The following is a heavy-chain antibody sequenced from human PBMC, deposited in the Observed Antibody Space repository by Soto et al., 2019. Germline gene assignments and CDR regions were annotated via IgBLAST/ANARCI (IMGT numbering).Heavy chain of an antibody. CDR1: GYTFSSYG. CDR2: INAGNGNT. Sequence: QVQLVQSGAEVKKHGASVKVSCKASGYTFSSYGLDWVRQAPGQRLEWMGGINAGNGNTKYSQKFQGRVTITRDTSATTAYMELSSLRYEDTAVYFCVREALRHCTSTNCSTDGFDPWGQGTLVRVSS. V-gene: IGHV1-3*01. CDR3: VREALRHCTSTNCSTDGFDP. D-gene: IGHD2-2*01. J-gene: IGHJ5*02.